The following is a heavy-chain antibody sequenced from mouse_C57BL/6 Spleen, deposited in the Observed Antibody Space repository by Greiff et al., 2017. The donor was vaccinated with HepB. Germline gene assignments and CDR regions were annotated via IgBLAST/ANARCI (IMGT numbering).Heavy chain of an antibody. CDR1: GYTFTSYW. J-gene: IGHJ3*01. D-gene: IGHD3-2*02. CDR2: TDPNSGGT. CDR3: ARGDSSGYVWFAY. Sequence: QVQLQQPGAELVKPGASVKLSCKASGYTFTSYWMHWVKQRPGRGLEWIGRTDPNSGGTKYNEKFKSKATLTVDKPSSTAYMQLSSLTSEDSAVYYCARGDSSGYVWFAYWGQGTLVTVSA. V-gene: IGHV1-72*01.